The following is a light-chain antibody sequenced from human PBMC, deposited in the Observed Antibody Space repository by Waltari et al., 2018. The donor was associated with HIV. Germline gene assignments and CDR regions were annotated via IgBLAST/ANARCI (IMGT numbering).Light chain of an antibody. CDR1: NIGSQS. Sequence: SYVLTQPPSLSVAPGQTAKITCGGNNIGSQSVHWYQQKPGQAPVLVVYDDSDRPSGISERFSGSNSGFTATLTISRVEAGDEADYYCQVWDNNSDHWVFGGGTKVTVL. V-gene: IGLV3-21*02. CDR2: DDS. J-gene: IGLJ3*02. CDR3: QVWDNNSDHWV.